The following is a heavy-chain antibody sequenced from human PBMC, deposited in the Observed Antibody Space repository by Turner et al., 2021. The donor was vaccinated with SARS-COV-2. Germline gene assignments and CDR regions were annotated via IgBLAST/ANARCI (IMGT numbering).Heavy chain of an antibody. Sequence: DVQLLESGGGLVQPGGSLRLSCADSGLTFSTYAMSWVRQAPGKGLEWVSAISGGGGSTYYADSVKGRFTISRDNSKNTLYLQMNSLRAEDTAVYHCAKRSSSSSSYYYGMDVWGQGTTVTVSS. CDR3: AKRSSSSSSYYYGMDV. D-gene: IGHD6-6*01. J-gene: IGHJ6*02. CDR1: GLTFSTYA. CDR2: ISGGGGST. V-gene: IGHV3-23*01.